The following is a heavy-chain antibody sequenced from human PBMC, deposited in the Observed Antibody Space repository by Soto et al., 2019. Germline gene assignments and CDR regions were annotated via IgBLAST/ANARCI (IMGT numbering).Heavy chain of an antibody. V-gene: IGHV3-30-3*01. CDR2: ISYDGSNK. D-gene: IGHD1-20*01. Sequence: HPWGSLRLSCAASGFTFSSYAMHWVRQAPGKGLEWVAVISYDGSNKYYADSVKGRFTISRDNSKNTLYLQMNSLRAEDTAVYYCARDREYNWRNGYYGMDVWGQGTTVTVSS. CDR3: ARDREYNWRNGYYGMDV. CDR1: GFTFSSYA. J-gene: IGHJ6*02.